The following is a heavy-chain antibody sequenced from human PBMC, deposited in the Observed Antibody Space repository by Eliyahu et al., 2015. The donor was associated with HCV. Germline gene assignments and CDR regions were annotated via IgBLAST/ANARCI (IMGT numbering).Heavy chain of an antibody. CDR1: GFSFSNFN. CDR3: ANSRFDP. CDR2: ISATSTDI. V-gene: IGHV3-21*01. D-gene: IGHD5-18*01. Sequence: EVQLLESGGGLVKPGGSLRLSCTAPGFSFSNFNMHWVRRVPGKGLEWVSCISATSTDIYYADSVKGRFIISRDNAKKSLFLQMNSLKVDDTAIYYCANSRFDPWGQGTRVTVSS. J-gene: IGHJ5*02.